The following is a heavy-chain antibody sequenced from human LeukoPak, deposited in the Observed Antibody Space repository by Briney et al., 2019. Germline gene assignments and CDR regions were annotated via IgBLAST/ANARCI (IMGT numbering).Heavy chain of an antibody. CDR3: ARDVGPFGELLFPFDY. CDR1: GFTFSSYS. CDR2: ISSSSSYI. J-gene: IGHJ4*02. D-gene: IGHD3-10*01. Sequence: GGSLRLSCAASGFTFSSYSMNWVRQAPGKGLGWVSSISSSSSYIYYADSVKGRFTISRDNAKNSLYLQMNSLRAEDTAVYYCARDVGPFGELLFPFDYWGQGTLVSVSS. V-gene: IGHV3-21*01.